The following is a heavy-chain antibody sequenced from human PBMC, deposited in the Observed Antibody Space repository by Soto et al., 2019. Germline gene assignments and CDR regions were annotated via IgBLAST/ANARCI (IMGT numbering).Heavy chain of an antibody. CDR1: GFTFEDYS. J-gene: IGHJ3*01. Sequence: PGGSLRLSCVASGFTFEDYSLHWVRQVPGKGLEWVAGISGNSGSSGYADSVRGRFTVPRDNAKNSLFLQMSSLSPEDTALYCCTKRRSARPGFDAFDLWGQGTMVTVSS. V-gene: IGHV3-9*01. CDR2: ISGNSGSS. CDR3: TKRRSARPGFDAFDL. D-gene: IGHD3-10*01.